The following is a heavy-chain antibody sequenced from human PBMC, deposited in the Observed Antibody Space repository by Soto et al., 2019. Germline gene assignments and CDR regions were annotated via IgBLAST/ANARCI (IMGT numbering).Heavy chain of an antibody. D-gene: IGHD6-6*01. V-gene: IGHV4-39*01. CDR3: ARHSKSSSVDY. Sequence: ASETLSLTCTVSGGSISSTSYYWDWIRQPPGKGLEWIGTIYYSGSTYYNPSPKSRVTISVDTSKNQVSLKLSSVTAADTAVYYYARHSKSSSVDYWGQGTLVTVSS. CDR2: IYYSGST. CDR1: GGSISSTSYY. J-gene: IGHJ4*02.